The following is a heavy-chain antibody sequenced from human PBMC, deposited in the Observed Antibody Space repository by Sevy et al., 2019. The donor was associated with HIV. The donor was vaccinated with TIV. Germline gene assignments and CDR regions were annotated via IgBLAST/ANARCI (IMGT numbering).Heavy chain of an antibody. CDR2: ISYDGSNK. Sequence: GGSLRLSCVASGFTFSRYVMHWVRQAPGKGLEWVAIISYDGSNKYYADSVKGRFTISRDNSKNTLYLQMNSLRPEDTAVYYWAKQRGPPVTTVTTFYYYGMDVWGQGTTVTVSS. D-gene: IGHD4-4*01. J-gene: IGHJ6*02. CDR1: GFTFSRYV. CDR3: AKQRGPPVTTVTTFYYYGMDV. V-gene: IGHV3-30*18.